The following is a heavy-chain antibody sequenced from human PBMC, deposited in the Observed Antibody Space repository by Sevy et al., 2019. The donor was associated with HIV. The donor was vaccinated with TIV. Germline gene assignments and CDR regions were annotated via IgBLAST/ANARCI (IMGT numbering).Heavy chain of an antibody. CDR2: IWYDGSNN. D-gene: IGHD2-21*02. J-gene: IGHJ4*02. Sequence: GGSLRLSCAASGFTFSSYGMHWVRQAPGKGLEWVAVIWYDGSNNYYADSVKGRFTISRDNSKNTLYLQMNSLRAEDTAVYYCAKDRNRYCGGDCYYFDYWSQGTLVTVSS. CDR1: GFTFSSYG. V-gene: IGHV3-33*06. CDR3: AKDRNRYCGGDCYYFDY.